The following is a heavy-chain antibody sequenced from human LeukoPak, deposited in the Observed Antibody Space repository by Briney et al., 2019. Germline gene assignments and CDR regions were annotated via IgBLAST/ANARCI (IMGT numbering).Heavy chain of an antibody. CDR3: ASQLGGTTFH. J-gene: IGHJ4*02. V-gene: IGHV4-59*01. CDR2: FYYNGIT. CDR1: GVSINTYF. Sequence: SETLSLTCTVSGVSINTYFWSWIRQPPGKGLEWIGYFYYNGITNYNPSLKSRVSISLDTSRNHFSLRLNSVAAAETAVYYCASQLGGTTFHWGQGTLVTVSS. D-gene: IGHD1/OR15-1a*01.